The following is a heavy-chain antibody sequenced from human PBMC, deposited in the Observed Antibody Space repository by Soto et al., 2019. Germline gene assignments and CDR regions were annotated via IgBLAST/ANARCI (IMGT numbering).Heavy chain of an antibody. D-gene: IGHD5-18*01. Sequence: GGSLILSCAASGFTFSNAWMSWVRQAPGKGLEWVVRIKSKTDGGTTDYAAPVKGRFTISRDDSKNTLYLQMNSLKTEYTAVYYCTTKRWIQKTFDYWGQGTLVTVS. V-gene: IGHV3-15*01. CDR2: IKSKTDGGTT. J-gene: IGHJ4*02. CDR1: GFTFSNAW. CDR3: TTKRWIQKTFDY.